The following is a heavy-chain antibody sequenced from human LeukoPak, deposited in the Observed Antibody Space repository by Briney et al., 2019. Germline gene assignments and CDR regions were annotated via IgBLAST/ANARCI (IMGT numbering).Heavy chain of an antibody. J-gene: IGHJ4*02. CDR1: GGSISSYY. D-gene: IGHD2-2*02. V-gene: IGHV4-59*01. CDR3: ARDRGYCGSTSCYTRFDY. CDR2: IYYSGST. Sequence: SETLSLTCTVSGGSISSYYWSWIRQPPGKGLEWIGYIYYSGSTNYNPSLKSRVTISVDTSKNQFSLKLSSVTAADTAVYYCARDRGYCGSTSCYTRFDYWGQGTLVTVSS.